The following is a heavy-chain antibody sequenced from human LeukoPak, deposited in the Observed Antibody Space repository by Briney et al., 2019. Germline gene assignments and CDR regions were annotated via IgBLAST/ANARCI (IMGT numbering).Heavy chain of an antibody. CDR2: IIPIFGTA. CDR1: GGTFSSYA. CDR3: ARDPDHYYDSSGYYFDY. V-gene: IGHV1-69*05. D-gene: IGHD3-22*01. J-gene: IGHJ4*02. Sequence: SVKVSCKASGGTFSSYAISWVRQAPGQGLEWMGGIIPIFGTANYAQKLQGRVTMTTDTSTSTAYMELRSLRSDDTAVYYCARDPDHYYDSSGYYFDYWGQGTLVTVSS.